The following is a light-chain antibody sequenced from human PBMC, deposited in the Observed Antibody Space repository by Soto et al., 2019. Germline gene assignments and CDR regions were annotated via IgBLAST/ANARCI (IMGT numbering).Light chain of an antibody. CDR1: QSITNNF. CDR3: QQFSSYPLT. Sequence: EILLTQSPATLSLSPGYRSTLSCRASQSITNNFLAWYQHKPGQAPRLLIYRTSNRATGIPDRFSGSGSGTDFTLTISRLEPEDFAVYYCQQFSSYPLTFGGGTKGDIK. CDR2: RTS. J-gene: IGKJ4*01. V-gene: IGKV3-20*01.